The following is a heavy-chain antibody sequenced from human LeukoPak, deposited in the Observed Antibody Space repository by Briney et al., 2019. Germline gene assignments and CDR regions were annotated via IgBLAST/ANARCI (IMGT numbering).Heavy chain of an antibody. CDR1: GFTVSTNY. D-gene: IGHD6-13*01. J-gene: IGHJ4*02. Sequence: GGSLRLSCAASGFTVSTNYMSWVRQAPGKGPEWVANIKQDGSEKYYVDFVKGRFIISRDNAKNSLYLQMNSLRAEDTAVYYCASYIPAAGTNYWGQGTLVTVSS. CDR3: ASYIPAAGTNY. V-gene: IGHV3-7*01. CDR2: IKQDGSEK.